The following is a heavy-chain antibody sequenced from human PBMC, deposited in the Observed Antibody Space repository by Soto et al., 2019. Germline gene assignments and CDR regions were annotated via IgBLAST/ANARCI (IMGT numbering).Heavy chain of an antibody. CDR3: ASGSAYGSGSFVSYYYGMDV. Sequence: EVQLVESGGGLVKPGGSLRLSCTASGFTFSSYSMNWVRQAPGKGLEWVSSISSSSSYIYYADSVKGRFTISRDNAKNSXYXXMNSLRAEDTAVYYCASGSAYGSGSFVSYYYGMDVWGQGTTVTVSS. CDR2: ISSSSSYI. D-gene: IGHD3-10*01. V-gene: IGHV3-21*01. J-gene: IGHJ6*02. CDR1: GFTFSSYS.